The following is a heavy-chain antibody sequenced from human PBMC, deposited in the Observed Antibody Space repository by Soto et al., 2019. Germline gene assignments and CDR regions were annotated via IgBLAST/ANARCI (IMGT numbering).Heavy chain of an antibody. Sequence: PGGPLSLSSAASGFTVSTNYMSWVRQAPGRGLEWGSIIYSGGSTYYADSVEGRFTISRDNSKNTLYLQMNNLRAEDTAVYLYARTVYSRSYYFDCWGQGTLVTVSS. CDR1: GFTVSTNY. CDR3: ARTVYSRSYYFDC. V-gene: IGHV3-66*01. CDR2: IYSGGST. J-gene: IGHJ4*02. D-gene: IGHD6-6*01.